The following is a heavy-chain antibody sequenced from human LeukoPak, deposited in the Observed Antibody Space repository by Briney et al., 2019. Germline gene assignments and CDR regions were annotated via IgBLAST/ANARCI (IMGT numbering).Heavy chain of an antibody. CDR3: ATNWGYCGGDCYPNDAFDI. Sequence: ASVKVSCKASGYTFTGYYMHWVRQAPGQGLEWMGWINPNSGGTNYAQKFQGRVTMTRDTSISTAYMELSRLRSDDTAVYYCATNWGYCGGDCYPNDAFDIWGQGTMVAVSS. D-gene: IGHD2-21*02. V-gene: IGHV1-2*02. J-gene: IGHJ3*02. CDR1: GYTFTGYY. CDR2: INPNSGGT.